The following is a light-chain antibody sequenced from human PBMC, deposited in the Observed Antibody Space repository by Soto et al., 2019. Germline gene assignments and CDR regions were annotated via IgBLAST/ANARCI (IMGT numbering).Light chain of an antibody. CDR3: SSYTSSSTLYV. CDR2: EVN. CDR1: SSDVGGYTY. V-gene: IGLV2-14*01. J-gene: IGLJ1*01. Sequence: VLTQHASVSGSPRQSITISCTGASSDVGGYTYVSWYQQHPGKAPKLMIYEVNNRPSGVSHRFSGSKSGNTASLTISGLQAEDEADYYCSSYTSSSTLYVFGTGTRSPS.